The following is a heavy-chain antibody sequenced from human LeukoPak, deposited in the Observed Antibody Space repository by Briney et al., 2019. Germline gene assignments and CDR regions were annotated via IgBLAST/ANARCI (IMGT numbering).Heavy chain of an antibody. J-gene: IGHJ6*02. CDR2: ISAYSGHT. Sequence: GASVKVSCKASGYTFIIYGITWVRQAPGQGLEWMGWISAYSGHTNYAQKLQDRVTMTTDTSTTTAYMELRSLTSDDTAVYYCARRISSSSGPYGMDVWGQGTTVTVSS. D-gene: IGHD6-6*01. CDR1: GYTFIIYG. V-gene: IGHV1-18*01. CDR3: ARRISSSSGPYGMDV.